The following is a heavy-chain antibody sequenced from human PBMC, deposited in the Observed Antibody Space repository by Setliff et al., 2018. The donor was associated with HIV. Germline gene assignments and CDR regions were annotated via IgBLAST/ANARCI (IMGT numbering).Heavy chain of an antibody. J-gene: IGHJ5*02. CDR1: GGSISSYY. D-gene: IGHD3-22*01. Sequence: PSETLSLTCTVSGGSISSYYWSWIRQPPGKGLEWIGYIYTSGSTYYNPSLKSRVTISVDTSENQFSLRLNSVTAADTAVYYCARYRYYYDSSGYGRWFDPWGQGTLVTVSS. V-gene: IGHV4-4*08. CDR3: ARYRYYYDSSGYGRWFDP. CDR2: IYTSGST.